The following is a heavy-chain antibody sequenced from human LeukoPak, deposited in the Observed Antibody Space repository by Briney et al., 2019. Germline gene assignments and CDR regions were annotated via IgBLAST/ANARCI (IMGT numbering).Heavy chain of an antibody. Sequence: GGSLRLSCAASGFTFSSYAMSWVRQAPGKGLEWVSAISGSGGSTYYADSVKGRFTISRDNSKNTLYLQMNSLRAEDTAVYYCAKLLNYDFWSGYPNGNWFDPWGRGTLVTVSS. D-gene: IGHD3-3*01. CDR2: ISGSGGST. V-gene: IGHV3-23*01. J-gene: IGHJ5*02. CDR3: AKLLNYDFWSGYPNGNWFDP. CDR1: GFTFSSYA.